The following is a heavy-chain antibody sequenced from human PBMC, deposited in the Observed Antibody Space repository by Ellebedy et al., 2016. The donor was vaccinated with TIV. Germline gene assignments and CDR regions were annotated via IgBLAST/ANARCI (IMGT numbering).Heavy chain of an antibody. V-gene: IGHV3-33*01. CDR2: IFYDGSNK. CDR1: GFTFSAYG. Sequence: PGGSLRLSCAASGFTFSAYGMFWVRQAPGKGLEWVSLIFYDGSNKNYLDSVKGRFTISRDNSKNTLFLQMNSLRADDTAMYYCARDAGGMSHGAFDIWGQGTMVTVSS. D-gene: IGHD1-26*01. CDR3: ARDAGGMSHGAFDI. J-gene: IGHJ3*02.